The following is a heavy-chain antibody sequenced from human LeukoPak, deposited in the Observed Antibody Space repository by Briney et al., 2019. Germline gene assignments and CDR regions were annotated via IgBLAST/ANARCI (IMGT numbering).Heavy chain of an antibody. D-gene: IGHD6-13*01. CDR3: ASAGGGRETGIVEQLVRRDDAFDI. J-gene: IGHJ3*02. CDR1: GFSVSSNY. Sequence: PGGSLRLSCAASGFSVSSNYMSWVRQAPGKGLEWVSIIYNGGTTYYADSVKGRFTISRDNSMNTLYLQMNSLRAEDTAVYYCASAGGGRETGIVEQLVRRDDAFDIWGQGTMVTVSS. V-gene: IGHV3-53*01. CDR2: IYNGGTT.